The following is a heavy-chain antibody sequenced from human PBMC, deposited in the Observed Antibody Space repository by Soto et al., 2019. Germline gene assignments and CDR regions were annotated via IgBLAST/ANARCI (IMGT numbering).Heavy chain of an antibody. D-gene: IGHD1-1*01. CDR2: IYWNDEK. V-gene: IGHV2-5*01. Sequence: QITLKESGPTLVKPTQPLTLTCTFSGSSLSTTAVGVGWVRQPPGKALEWLALIYWNDEKRYSPSPKSRPTITKDTAKHQGVLTMTNIAPVDTPTYYSGHWGYSTGTSAYSGQGTLITVSP. CDR1: GSSLSTTAVG. CDR3: GHWGYSTGTSAY. J-gene: IGHJ4*02.